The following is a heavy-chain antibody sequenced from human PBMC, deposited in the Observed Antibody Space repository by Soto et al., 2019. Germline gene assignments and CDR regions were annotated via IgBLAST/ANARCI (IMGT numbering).Heavy chain of an antibody. Sequence: EVQLVESGGGLVQPGGSLTLSCAASGFSFGSHWIHWVRQAPGKGLVWVSRVHGDGRSASYADSVKGRFTVSTDSAKNTLDLQMNSLRVEDTAVYYCARDRIGYCVSTGCSIGPDGLDVWGQGTTVIVSS. J-gene: IGHJ6*02. V-gene: IGHV3-74*01. CDR1: GFSFGSHW. CDR2: VHGDGRSA. CDR3: ARDRIGYCVSTGCSIGPDGLDV. D-gene: IGHD2-2*01.